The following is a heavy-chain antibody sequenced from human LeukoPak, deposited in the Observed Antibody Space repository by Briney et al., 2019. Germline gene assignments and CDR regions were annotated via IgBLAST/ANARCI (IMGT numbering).Heavy chain of an antibody. D-gene: IGHD6-13*01. CDR2: IITIFGAA. V-gene: IGHV1-69*05. CDR1: GGTFSSYA. CDR3: ASRSGIAAAGTMDY. Sequence: ASVKVSCTASGGTFSSYAISWVRQAPGQGLEWMGRIITIFGAANSAQKFQGRVTITTDESTSTAYMELSSLRGEDTAVYYCASRSGIAAAGTMDYGGQGTLVSVS. J-gene: IGHJ4*02.